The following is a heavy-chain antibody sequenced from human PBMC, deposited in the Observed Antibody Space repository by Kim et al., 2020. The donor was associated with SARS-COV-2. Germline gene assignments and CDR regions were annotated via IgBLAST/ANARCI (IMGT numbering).Heavy chain of an antibody. Sequence: YNPPLPRRITISVETSKSQFYLKLSSVTAADTAVMYCVRGGRSSNWLFDYWGQGTLVTVSS. V-gene: IGHV4-59*09. CDR3: VRGGRSSNWLFDY. D-gene: IGHD2-2*01. J-gene: IGHJ4*02.